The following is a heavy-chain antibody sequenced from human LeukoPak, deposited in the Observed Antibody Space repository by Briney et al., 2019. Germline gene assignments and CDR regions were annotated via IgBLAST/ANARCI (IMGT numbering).Heavy chain of an antibody. Sequence: ASVKVSCKASGYTFTDYYIYWVRQAPGQGLEWMGWINPNTDRTDYAHSFQGRVTMTRDTSISTAYMELSRLRSDDTAVYYCARHVGDYYDSSGYHNWFDPWGQGTLVTVSS. J-gene: IGHJ5*02. CDR3: ARHVGDYYDSSGYHNWFDP. D-gene: IGHD3-22*01. V-gene: IGHV1-2*02. CDR1: GYTFTDYY. CDR2: INPNTDRT.